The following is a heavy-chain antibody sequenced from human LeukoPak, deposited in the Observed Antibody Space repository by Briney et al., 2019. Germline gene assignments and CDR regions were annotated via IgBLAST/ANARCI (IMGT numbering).Heavy chain of an antibody. Sequence: GGPLRLSCAASGFTVSSNYMSWVRQAPGKGLEWVSVIYSGGTTSHADIVKGRFTISRDNSKNTLYPQMNSLRAEDTAVFYCARGAMVSWYFDYWGQGTLVTVSS. CDR3: ARGAMVSWYFDY. J-gene: IGHJ4*02. V-gene: IGHV3-66*01. CDR1: GFTVSSNY. D-gene: IGHD5-18*01. CDR2: IYSGGTT.